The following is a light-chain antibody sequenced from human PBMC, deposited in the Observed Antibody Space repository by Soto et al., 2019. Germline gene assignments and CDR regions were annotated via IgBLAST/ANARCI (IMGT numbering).Light chain of an antibody. CDR2: DAS. J-gene: IGKJ1*01. Sequence: DIQMTQSPSSLSASVGDRVTITCQASQDISNYLNWYQQKPGKAPKLLIYDASNLETGVPSRFSGSGSGTDFTFTISSLQPDDIATYSCQQYDNLPPTWTFGQGTKVEIK. CDR1: QDISNY. CDR3: QQYDNLPPTWT. V-gene: IGKV1-33*01.